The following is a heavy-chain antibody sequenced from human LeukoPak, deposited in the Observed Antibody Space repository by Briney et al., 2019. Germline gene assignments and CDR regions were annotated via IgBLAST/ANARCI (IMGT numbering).Heavy chain of an antibody. CDR1: GFTFSSYG. CDR2: ISYDGSNK. J-gene: IGHJ4*02. Sequence: GGSLRLSCAASGFTFSSYGMHWVRQAPGKGLEWVAVISYDGSNKYYADSVKGRFTISRDNSKNTLYLQMNSLRAEDTAVYYCAKLEGITMVRGANDYWGQGTLVTVSS. D-gene: IGHD3-10*01. V-gene: IGHV3-30*18. CDR3: AKLEGITMVRGANDY.